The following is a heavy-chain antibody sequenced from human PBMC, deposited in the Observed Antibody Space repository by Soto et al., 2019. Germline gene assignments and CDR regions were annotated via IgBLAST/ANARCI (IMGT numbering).Heavy chain of an antibody. CDR3: ARVSGENCYDY. D-gene: IGHD5-12*01. J-gene: IGHJ4*02. V-gene: IGHV3-11*01. Sequence: GGSLRLSCAASGFTFIDYYMRWIRQAPGKGLEWVSYISSSGSTIYYADSVKGRFTISRDNAKNSLYLQMNSLRAEDTAVYYCARVSGENCYDYWGQGTLVTVSS. CDR1: GFTFIDYY. CDR2: ISSSGSTI.